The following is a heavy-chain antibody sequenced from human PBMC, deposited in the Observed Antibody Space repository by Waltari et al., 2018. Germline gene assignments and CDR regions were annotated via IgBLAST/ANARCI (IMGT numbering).Heavy chain of an antibody. V-gene: IGHV1-69*02. CDR3: ARSQEPNIIFDEDHYHYGMDV. Sequence: QVQLVQSGAEVMKPGSSVKVSCTDSGGSFGSYTSSGVRRATGQGLEWMGRIVPILTITKYAQKFHGRLSITADTSTSTAYMELSSLRSEDTAVYYCARSQEPNIIFDEDHYHYGMDVWGQGTTVTVSS. J-gene: IGHJ6*02. D-gene: IGHD3-3*01. CDR1: GGSFGSYT. CDR2: IVPILTIT.